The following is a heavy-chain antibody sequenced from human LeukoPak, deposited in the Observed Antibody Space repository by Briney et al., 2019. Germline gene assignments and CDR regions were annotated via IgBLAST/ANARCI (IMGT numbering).Heavy chain of an antibody. CDR3: AKDLWGWETRPANAFDI. J-gene: IGHJ3*02. V-gene: IGHV3-30*02. CDR2: IRYDGSNK. D-gene: IGHD7-27*01. Sequence: GGSLRLSCAASGFTFSSYGMHWVRQAPGKGLEWVAFIRYDGSNKYYADSVKGRFTISRDNSKNTLYLQMNSLRAEDTAVYYCAKDLWGWETRPANAFDIWGQGTMVTVSS. CDR1: GFTFSSYG.